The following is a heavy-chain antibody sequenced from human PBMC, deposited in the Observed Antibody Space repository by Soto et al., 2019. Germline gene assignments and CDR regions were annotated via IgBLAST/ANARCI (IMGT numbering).Heavy chain of an antibody. J-gene: IGHJ4*02. V-gene: IGHV3-33*08. CDR3: ARGVGSGSYPFDY. CDR1: GFSFSSYG. Sequence: GGSLRLSCAASGFSFSSYGMHWVRQAPGKGLEWVAVIWYDGSNKYYADSVKGRFTISRDNSKNTLYLQMNSLRAEDTAVYYWARGVGSGSYPFDYWGQETLVTVSS. D-gene: IGHD3-10*01. CDR2: IWYDGSNK.